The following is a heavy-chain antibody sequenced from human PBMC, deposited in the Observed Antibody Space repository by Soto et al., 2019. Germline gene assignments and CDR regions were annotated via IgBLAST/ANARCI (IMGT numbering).Heavy chain of an antibody. CDR3: ARSGDNYNRLDY. J-gene: IGHJ4*02. CDR2: SSNSGTFS. Sequence: QVQLVESGGGLVKPGGSLRLSCEGSGFTFSYYYISWIRQAPGKGLEWISYSSNSGTFSRYADSIKGRFSIFRDNTKNLVYLKMNRLGGEDTDVYYCARSGDNYNRLDYWGQGTPVTVSS. CDR1: GFTFSYYY. D-gene: IGHD1-1*01. V-gene: IGHV3-11*06.